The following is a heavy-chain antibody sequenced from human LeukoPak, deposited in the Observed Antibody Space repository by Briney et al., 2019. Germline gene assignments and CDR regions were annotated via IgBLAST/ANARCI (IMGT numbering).Heavy chain of an antibody. CDR2: IKEDGSEK. D-gene: IGHD1-1*01. CDR1: GFTFSSYW. CDR3: AKFINNWSFDY. Sequence: GGSLRLSCAASGFTFSSYWMSWVHQAPGKGLEWVANIKEDGSEKYYVDSVKGRFTISRDNAKNSLYLQMNSLRAEDTAVYYCAKFINNWSFDYWGQGTLATASS. J-gene: IGHJ4*02. V-gene: IGHV3-7*02.